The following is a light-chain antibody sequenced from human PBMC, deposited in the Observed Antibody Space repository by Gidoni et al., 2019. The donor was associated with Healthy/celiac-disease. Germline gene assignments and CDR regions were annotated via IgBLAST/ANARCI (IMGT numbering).Light chain of an antibody. J-gene: IGKJ1*01. V-gene: IGKV1-39*01. CDR2: AAA. CDR3: QHSYSTPRT. CDR1: RSISSS. Sequence: DIQMTQSPSSLSASVGDRVTITCRASRSISSSLTWYQQKPGKAPKLLFYAAASVQSGVPTMFSGGASTADFTLTISMLQPEVVATYCQQHSYSTPRTFGQGTKVEIK.